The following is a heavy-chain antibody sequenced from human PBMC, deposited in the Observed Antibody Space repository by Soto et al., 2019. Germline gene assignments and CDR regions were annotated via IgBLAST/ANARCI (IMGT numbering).Heavy chain of an antibody. CDR2: INPNSGGT. CDR1: GYTFTGYY. CDR3: ARVGFGNYDFWSRSQYEPDYYYYGMDV. D-gene: IGHD3-3*01. V-gene: IGHV1-2*02. J-gene: IGHJ6*02. Sequence: GXSVKVSCKASGYTFTGYYMHWVRQAPGQGLEWMGWINPNSGGTNYAQKFQGRVTMTRDTSISTAYMELSRLRSDDTAVYYCARVGFGNYDFWSRSQYEPDYYYYGMDVWGQGSTVTVSS.